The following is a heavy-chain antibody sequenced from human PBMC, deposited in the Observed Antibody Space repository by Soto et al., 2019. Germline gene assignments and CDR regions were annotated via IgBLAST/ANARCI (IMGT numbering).Heavy chain of an antibody. CDR1: GFTFSSYE. Sequence: EVQLVESGGGLVQPGGSLRLSCAASGFTFSSYEMNWVRQAPGKGLEWVSYISSSGSTIYYADSVKGRFTISRDNAKNSLYLQMNSLRGEDTAVYYCASSLGYCSGGSCYSDHDAFDIWGQGTMVTVSS. J-gene: IGHJ3*02. V-gene: IGHV3-48*03. CDR2: ISSSGSTI. D-gene: IGHD2-15*01. CDR3: ASSLGYCSGGSCYSDHDAFDI.